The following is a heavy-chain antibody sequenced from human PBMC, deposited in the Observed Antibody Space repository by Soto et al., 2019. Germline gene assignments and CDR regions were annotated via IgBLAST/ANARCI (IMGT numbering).Heavy chain of an antibody. CDR3: ARRYGVYFDY. V-gene: IGHV4-59*08. Sequence: SETKCLTCTVAGGYISSYGWSWIRQPPGKGLEWIGYIYYSGSTNYNPSLKSRVTISVDTSKNQFSLKLSSVTAADTAVYYCARRYGVYFDYWGQGTLVTVSS. J-gene: IGHJ4*02. CDR1: GGYISSYG. CDR2: IYYSGST. D-gene: IGHD4-17*01.